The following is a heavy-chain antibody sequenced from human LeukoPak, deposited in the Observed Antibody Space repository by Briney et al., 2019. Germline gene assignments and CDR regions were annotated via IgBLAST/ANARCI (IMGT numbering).Heavy chain of an antibody. J-gene: IGHJ3*02. V-gene: IGHV4-31*03. D-gene: IGHD2-8*02. CDR1: GGSISSGGYY. CDR2: IYYSGST. Sequence: PSQTLSLTCTVSGGSISSGGYYWSWICQHPGKGLEWIGYIYYSGSTYYNPSLKSRVTITLDTSKNQFSLKLSSVTAADTAVYYCARDSVVYAADAFDIWGQGTMVTVSS. CDR3: ARDSVVYAADAFDI.